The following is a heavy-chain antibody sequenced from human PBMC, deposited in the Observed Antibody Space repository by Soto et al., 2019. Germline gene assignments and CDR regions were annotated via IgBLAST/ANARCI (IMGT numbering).Heavy chain of an antibody. CDR2: ISGSGGST. CDR3: AKVGLREAYCSSTSCYFGY. V-gene: IGHV3-23*01. D-gene: IGHD2-2*01. CDR1: GFTFSSYA. J-gene: IGHJ4*02. Sequence: GGSLRLSCAASGFTFSSYAMNWVRQAPGKGLEWVSGISGSGGSTYYADSVKGRFTISRDNSKNTLYLQMNSLRAEDTAVYYCAKVGLREAYCSSTSCYFGYWGQGTLVTVSS.